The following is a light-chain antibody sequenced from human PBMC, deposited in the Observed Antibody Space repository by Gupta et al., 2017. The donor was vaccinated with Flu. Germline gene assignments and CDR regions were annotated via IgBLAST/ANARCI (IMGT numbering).Light chain of an antibody. CDR3: QQSYNAPLT. CDR1: QSIAGY. Sequence: GDRVTITCRASQSIAGYLSWYQQKPGEAPNLLIYTVSKLQIGVPSRFSGSGSGTDFALTISNLQPEDVGTYYCQQSYNAPLTFGQGTRVEI. V-gene: IGKV1-39*01. J-gene: IGKJ1*01. CDR2: TVS.